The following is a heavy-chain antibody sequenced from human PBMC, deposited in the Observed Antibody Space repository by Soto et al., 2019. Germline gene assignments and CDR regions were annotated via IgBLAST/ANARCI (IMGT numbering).Heavy chain of an antibody. D-gene: IGHD3-3*01. CDR1: GFIFSSYA. Sequence: PGGSLRLSCAASGFIFSSYAMSWVRQAPGKGPEWVSAISGSGGSTYYADSVKGRFTISRDNSKNTLYLQMNSLRAEDTAVYYCAREIGVTYYDFWSGYSNWFDPWGQGTLVTVSS. J-gene: IGHJ5*02. CDR2: ISGSGGST. CDR3: AREIGVTYYDFWSGYSNWFDP. V-gene: IGHV3-23*01.